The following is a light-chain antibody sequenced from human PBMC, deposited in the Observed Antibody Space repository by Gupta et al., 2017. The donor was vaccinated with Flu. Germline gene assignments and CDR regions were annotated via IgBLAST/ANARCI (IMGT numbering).Light chain of an antibody. J-gene: IGLJ3*02. CDR3: SSYTSSSTLV. V-gene: IGLV2-14*01. CDR1: SGDVGGYNY. CDR2: EVS. Sequence: QSALTQPASVSGSPGQSITISCTGTSGDVGGYNYVSWYQQHPGKPPKLMIYEVSNRPSGVSNRFSGSKSGNTASLTISGLQAEDEADYYCSSYTSSSTLVFGGGTKLTVL.